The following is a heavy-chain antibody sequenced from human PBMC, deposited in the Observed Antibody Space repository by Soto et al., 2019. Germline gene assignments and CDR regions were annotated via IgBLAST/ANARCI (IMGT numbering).Heavy chain of an antibody. CDR1: GGSISSGVYS. J-gene: IGHJ5*02. Sequence: PSETLSLTCAVSGGSISSGVYSWSWIRQPPGNGLEWIGYIYHIGSTYYNPSLKSRVTISVDRSKNQFSLKLSSVTAEDTAVYYCARDVGEDCSSTSCYNWFDPWGQGTVV. D-gene: IGHD2-2*01. CDR3: ARDVGEDCSSTSCYNWFDP. V-gene: IGHV4-30-2*01. CDR2: IYHIGST.